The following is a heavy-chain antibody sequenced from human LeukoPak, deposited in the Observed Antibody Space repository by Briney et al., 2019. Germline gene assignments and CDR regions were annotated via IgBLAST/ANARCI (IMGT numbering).Heavy chain of an antibody. Sequence: GGTLRLSCAASGFTFNSYDMSWVRQAPGKALEWVSAISGSGSGTYYADSVKGRFTISRDNAKNTLYLQMNSLRAEDTAVYYCARDLSEYGWFGELYYWGQGTLVTVSS. J-gene: IGHJ4*02. CDR3: ARDLSEYGWFGELYY. V-gene: IGHV3-23*01. CDR1: GFTFNSYD. D-gene: IGHD3-10*01. CDR2: ISGSGSGT.